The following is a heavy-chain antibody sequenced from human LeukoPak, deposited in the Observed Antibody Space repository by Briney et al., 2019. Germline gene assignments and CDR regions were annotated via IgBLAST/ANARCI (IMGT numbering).Heavy chain of an antibody. CDR1: GYTFTGYY. CDR3: ARGRKYTSGYRVTELGSGYSDY. CDR2: INPHSGGT. Sequence: ASVKVSCKASGYTFTGYYMHWVRQAPGQGLEWMGRINPHSGGTNYAQKFQGRVTMTRDTSISTAYMELSRLRSDDTAVYYCARGRKYTSGYRVTELGSGYSDYWGQGTLVTVSS. V-gene: IGHV1-2*02. J-gene: IGHJ4*02. D-gene: IGHD5-18*01.